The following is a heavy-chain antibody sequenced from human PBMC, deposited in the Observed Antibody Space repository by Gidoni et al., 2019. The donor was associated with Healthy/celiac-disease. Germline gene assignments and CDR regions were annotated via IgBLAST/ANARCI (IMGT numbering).Heavy chain of an antibody. V-gene: IGHV3-33*01. D-gene: IGHD6-19*01. CDR3: ARDSPYSSGWYGGYDY. CDR2: IWYDGSNK. CDR1: GFTFSSYG. Sequence: QVQLVESGGGVVQPGRSLRLSCAASGFTFSSYGMHWVRQAPGKGLEWVAVIWYDGSNKYYADSVKGRFTISRDNSKNTLYLQMNSLRAEDTAVYYCARDSPYSSGWYGGYDYWGQGTLVTVSS. J-gene: IGHJ4*02.